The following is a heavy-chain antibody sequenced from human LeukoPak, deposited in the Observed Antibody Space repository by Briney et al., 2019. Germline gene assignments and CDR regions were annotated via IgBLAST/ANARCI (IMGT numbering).Heavy chain of an antibody. D-gene: IGHD5-12*01. CDR1: GGSITNYY. J-gene: IGHJ5*01. V-gene: IGHV4-59*01. Sequence: SETLSLTCTVSGGSITNYYWSWIRQPPGKGLEWIGFSYYNGNTNYNPSLKSRVTISVDMSKNQFSLSLRSVTAADTAVYFCTRGLAAAYDYNWFDSWGQGTLVTVSS. CDR3: TRGLAAAYDYNWFDS. CDR2: SYYNGNT.